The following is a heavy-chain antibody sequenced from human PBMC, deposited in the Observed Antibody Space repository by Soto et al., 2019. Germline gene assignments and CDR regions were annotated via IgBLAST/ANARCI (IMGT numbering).Heavy chain of an antibody. V-gene: IGHV1-18*01. J-gene: IGHJ6*02. CDR2: ISPYNDDT. Sequence: ASVKVSCKASGYTFTSYGISWVRQAPGQGLEWLGWISPYNDDTKYAQRLQGRVTMTTDTSTRTAYMDIRGLRSDDTAIYYCARGGYYDSSGARNYHYYGMDVWGQGTTVTVSS. CDR3: ARGGYYDSSGARNYHYYGMDV. D-gene: IGHD3-22*01. CDR1: GYTFTSYG.